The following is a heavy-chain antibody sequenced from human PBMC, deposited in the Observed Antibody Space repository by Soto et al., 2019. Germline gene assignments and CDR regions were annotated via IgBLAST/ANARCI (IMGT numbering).Heavy chain of an antibody. Sequence: SETLSLTCTVSGGSISSYYWSWIRQPPGKGLEWIGYIYYSGSTNYNPSLKSRVTISVDTSKNQFSLKLSSVTAADTAVYYCARAGIAAGAWEYWGQGTLVTVSS. CDR2: IYYSGST. V-gene: IGHV4-59*01. CDR3: ARAGIAAGAWEY. D-gene: IGHD6-13*01. CDR1: GGSISSYY. J-gene: IGHJ4*02.